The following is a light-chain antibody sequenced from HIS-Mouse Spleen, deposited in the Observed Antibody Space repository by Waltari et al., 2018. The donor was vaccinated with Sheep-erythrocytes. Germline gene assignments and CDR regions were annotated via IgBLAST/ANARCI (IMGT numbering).Light chain of an antibody. CDR2: DVS. V-gene: IGLV2-11*01. CDR1: SSDVGGYNY. Sequence: QSALTQPRSVSGSPGQSVTISCTGTSSDVGGYNYVSWYQQHPGKAPNLLIYDVSKRPSGVPLRFAGSKSGNTASLTISGLQAEDEADYYCCSYAGSYNHVFATGTKVTVL. J-gene: IGLJ1*01. CDR3: CSYAGSYNHV.